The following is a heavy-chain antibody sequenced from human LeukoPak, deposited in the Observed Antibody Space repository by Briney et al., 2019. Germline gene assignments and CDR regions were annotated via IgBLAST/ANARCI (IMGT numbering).Heavy chain of an antibody. J-gene: IGHJ5*02. CDR3: ARNPTSAHNWFDP. CDR1: GGSITSATYY. Sequence: SETLSLTCSVSGGSITSATYYWTWLRQPAGKGLEWIGRIYSSGNTDYNPSLRSRVTISIDVSKNQFSLKLMSVTATDTAVYYCARNPTSAHNWFDPWGHGILVTVSS. CDR2: IYSSGNT. V-gene: IGHV4-61*02.